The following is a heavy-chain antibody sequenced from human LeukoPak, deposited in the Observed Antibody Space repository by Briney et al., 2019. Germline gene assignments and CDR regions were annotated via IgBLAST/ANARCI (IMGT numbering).Heavy chain of an antibody. CDR3: ARADSYGSILDY. CDR2: IDQYGRAK. Sequence: PGGSLRLSCAASGFTFSNYWMSWVRQAPGKGLEWVASIDQYGRAKYYVDPVRGRFTFSRDNTKNSLHLQMNSLRAEDTAVYYCARADSYGSILDYWGQGTRVIDSS. J-gene: IGHJ4*02. D-gene: IGHD5-18*01. V-gene: IGHV3-7*04. CDR1: GFTFSNYW.